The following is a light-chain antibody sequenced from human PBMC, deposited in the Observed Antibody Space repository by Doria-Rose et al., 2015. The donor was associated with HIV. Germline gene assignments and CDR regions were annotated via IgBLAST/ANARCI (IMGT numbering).Light chain of an antibody. Sequence: DIVMTQSPETLSVSPGESATLSCRASQSVNTDLAWYQHKPGQAPRLLIWGASTRATGIPARFSGSGSGTEFTLTISSLQSEDFAIYFCHQYNNWPTFGQGTRLDIK. CDR1: QSVNTD. CDR2: GAS. CDR3: HQYNNWPT. V-gene: IGKV3-15*01. J-gene: IGKJ5*01.